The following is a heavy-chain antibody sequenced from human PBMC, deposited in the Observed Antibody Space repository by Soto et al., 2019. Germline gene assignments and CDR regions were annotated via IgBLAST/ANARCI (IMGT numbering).Heavy chain of an antibody. CDR3: ARAPSYDFWSGYPPGYHGMDV. CDR2: ISAYNGNT. D-gene: IGHD3-3*01. V-gene: IGHV1-18*04. J-gene: IGHJ6*02. Sequence: QVQLVQSGAEVKKPGASVKVSCKASGYTFTSYGISWVRQAPGQGLEWMGWISAYNGNTNYAQKLQGRVTMTTDTSTSTAYMELRSLRSDDTAVYYCARAPSYDFWSGYPPGYHGMDVWGQGTTVTVSS. CDR1: GYTFTSYG.